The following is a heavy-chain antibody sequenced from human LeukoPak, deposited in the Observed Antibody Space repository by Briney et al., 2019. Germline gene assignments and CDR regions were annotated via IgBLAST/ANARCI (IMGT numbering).Heavy chain of an antibody. CDR3: ARGKSGDILTGYYRAGGRKTGNWFDP. J-gene: IGHJ5*02. Sequence: SETLSLTCAVYGGSFSGYYWSWIRQPPGKGLEWIGEINHSGSTNYNPSLKSRVTISVDTSKNQFSLKLSSVTAADTAVYYCARGKSGDILTGYYRAGGRKTGNWFDPWGQGTLVTVSS. CDR1: GGSFSGYY. CDR2: INHSGST. D-gene: IGHD3-9*01. V-gene: IGHV4-34*01.